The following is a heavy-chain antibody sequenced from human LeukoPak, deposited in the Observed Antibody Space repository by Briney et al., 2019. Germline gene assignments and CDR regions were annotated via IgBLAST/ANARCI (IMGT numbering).Heavy chain of an antibody. CDR3: ARVKQQLTNWFDP. J-gene: IGHJ5*02. D-gene: IGHD6-13*01. CDR2: IYYSGRT. V-gene: IGHV4-30-4*01. CDR1: GGAISSGDYY. Sequence: SQTLSLTCTVSGGAISSGDYYGSWIRQPPGKGLEWIGYIYYSGRTYYNPSLKSRVTISVDTSKNQFSLKLSSVTAADTAVYYCARVKQQLTNWFDPWGQGTLVTVSS.